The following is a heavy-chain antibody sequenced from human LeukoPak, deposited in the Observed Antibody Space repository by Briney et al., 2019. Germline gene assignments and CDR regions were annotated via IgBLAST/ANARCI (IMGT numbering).Heavy chain of an antibody. V-gene: IGHV3-23*01. CDR2: ISGSGGST. J-gene: IGHJ6*04. CDR3: AELGITMIGGV. Sequence: GGSLRLSCAASGFTFSNYGMSWVRQAPGKGLEWVSAISGSGGSTYYADSVKGRFTISRDNAKNSLYLQMNSLRAEDTAVYYCAELGITMIGGVWGKGTTVTISS. CDR1: GFTFSNYG. D-gene: IGHD3-10*02.